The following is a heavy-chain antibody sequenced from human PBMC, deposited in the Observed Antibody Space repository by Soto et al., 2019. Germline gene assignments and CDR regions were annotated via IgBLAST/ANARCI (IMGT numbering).Heavy chain of an antibody. CDR1: GGSISPINW. CDR3: ARAPNSHSQTGFDP. J-gene: IGHJ5*02. CDR2: IYHTGTT. D-gene: IGHD1-1*01. Sequence: QVHLQESGPGLVKPSGTLSLTCGVSGGSISPINWWSWFRQTPGKGLEWIGEIYHTGTTDYHPSLNSRVTISIDKSKNQFFLNLTSVTAAYTALYYCARAPNSHSQTGFDPWGQGTWVTVSS. V-gene: IGHV4-4*02.